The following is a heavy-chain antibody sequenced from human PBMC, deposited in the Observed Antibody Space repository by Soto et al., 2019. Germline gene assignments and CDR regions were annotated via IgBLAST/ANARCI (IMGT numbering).Heavy chain of an antibody. Sequence: PGGSLRLSCAASGFTFSSYGMHWVRQAPGKGLEWVAVIWYDGSNKYYADSVKGRFTISRDNSKNTLYLQMNSLRAEDTAVYDCAGTIRYFDWLPLDYWGQGTLVTVSS. CDR3: AGTIRYFDWLPLDY. J-gene: IGHJ4*02. CDR1: GFTFSSYG. V-gene: IGHV3-33*08. CDR2: IWYDGSNK. D-gene: IGHD3-9*01.